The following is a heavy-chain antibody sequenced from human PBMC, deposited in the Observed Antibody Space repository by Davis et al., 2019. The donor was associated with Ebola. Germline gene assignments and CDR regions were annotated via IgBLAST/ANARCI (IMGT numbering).Heavy chain of an antibody. J-gene: IGHJ6*02. CDR1: GGSFSGYY. CDR3: ARVEWLGYYYGMDV. D-gene: IGHD3-3*01. V-gene: IGHV4-34*01. CDR2: INHSGST. Sequence: SETLSLTCAVYGGSFSGYYWSWIRQPPGKGLEWIGEINHSGSTNYNPSLKSRVTISVDTSKNQFSLKLSSVTAADTAVYYCARVEWLGYYYGMDVWGQGTTVTVSS.